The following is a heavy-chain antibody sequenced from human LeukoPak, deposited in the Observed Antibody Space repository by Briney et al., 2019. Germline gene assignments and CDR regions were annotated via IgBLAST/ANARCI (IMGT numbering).Heavy chain of an antibody. J-gene: IGHJ4*02. CDR2: IYYSGST. CDR3: ARARGGLAVAGRYFDY. CDR1: GGSISSYY. Sequence: PSETLSLTCTVSGGSISSYYWSWIRQPPGKGLEWIGYIYYSGSTNYNPSLKSRVTISVDTSKNQFSLKLSSVTAADTAVYYCARARGGLAVAGRYFDYWGQGTLVTVSS. D-gene: IGHD6-19*01. V-gene: IGHV4-59*08.